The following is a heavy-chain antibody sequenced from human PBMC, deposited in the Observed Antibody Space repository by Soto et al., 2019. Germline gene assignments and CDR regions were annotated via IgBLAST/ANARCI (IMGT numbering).Heavy chain of an antibody. CDR3: AKETIFPAVADN. CDR1: GFTFSSYA. D-gene: IGHD3-10*02. J-gene: IGHJ4*02. Sequence: GGSLRLSCAASGFTFSSYAMSWFRQAPGKGLEWVSAISSNGGATYYADSVRGRFTVSRDNSKNTLYLQMNSLRAEDTAVYYCAKETIFPAVADNWGPGPLVTVS. CDR2: ISSNGGAT. V-gene: IGHV3-23*01.